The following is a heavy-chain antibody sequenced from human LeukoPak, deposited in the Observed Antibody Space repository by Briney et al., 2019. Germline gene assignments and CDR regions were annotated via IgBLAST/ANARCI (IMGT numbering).Heavy chain of an antibody. V-gene: IGHV3-23*01. J-gene: IGHJ5*01. CDR2: ISGSGGNT. D-gene: IGHD5-18*01. CDR3: ARGWIQLWSNWFDS. Sequence: GGSLRLSCEASGFTFSSYAMGWVRQPPGKGLEWVSVISGSGGNTYYADSVKGRFTISRDNSKNTLYLQMNSLRVEDTALYYCARGWIQLWSNWFDSWGQGTLVTVSS. CDR1: GFTFSSYA.